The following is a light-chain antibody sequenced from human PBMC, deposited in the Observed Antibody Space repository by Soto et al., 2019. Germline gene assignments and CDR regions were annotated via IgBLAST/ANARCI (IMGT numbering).Light chain of an antibody. J-gene: IGLJ2*01. CDR1: SGHSSYA. CDR2: LDSDGSH. V-gene: IGLV4-69*01. Sequence: QPVLTQSPSASASLGASVKLTCTLSSGHSSYAIAWHQQQPEKGPRYLMKLDSDGSHTKGDAIPDRFSGSSSGAERYLTISSLQSEDEADYYCQTWGTGIHVVFGGGT. CDR3: QTWGTGIHVV.